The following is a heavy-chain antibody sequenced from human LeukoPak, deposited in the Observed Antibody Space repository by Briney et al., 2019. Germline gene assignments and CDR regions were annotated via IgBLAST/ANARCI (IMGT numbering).Heavy chain of an antibody. CDR3: ARYGFGYSSGCGDY. Sequence: GESLKISCKGSGYSFTNYWIAWARQMPGKGLEWTGIFYPGDSDTRYSPSFQGQVTISADKSITTAYLQWSSLKASDTAMYYCARYGFGYSSGCGDYWGQGTLVTVSS. CDR2: FYPGDSDT. J-gene: IGHJ4*02. CDR1: GYSFTNYW. V-gene: IGHV5-51*01. D-gene: IGHD6-19*01.